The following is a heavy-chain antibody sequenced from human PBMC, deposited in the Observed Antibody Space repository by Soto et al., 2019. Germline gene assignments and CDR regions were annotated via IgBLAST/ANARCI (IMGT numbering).Heavy chain of an antibody. CDR2: INSDGSTT. D-gene: IGHD5-12*01. CDR3: ARDTMATDPFDY. CDR1: GFTFSSYW. Sequence: PGGSLRLSCAASGFTFSSYWMHWVRQVPGKGLVWVSRINSDGSTTRYADSVKGRFTSSRDNAKNTLYLQMNSLRAEDTAVYYCARDTMATDPFDYWGQGTLVTVSS. V-gene: IGHV3-74*01. J-gene: IGHJ4*02.